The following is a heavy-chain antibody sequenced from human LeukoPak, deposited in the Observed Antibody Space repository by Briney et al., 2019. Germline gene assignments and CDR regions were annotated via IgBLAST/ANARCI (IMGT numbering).Heavy chain of an antibody. J-gene: IGHJ4*02. CDR1: GYTFTGYY. Sequence: ASVKVSCKASGYTFTGYYMHWVRLAPGQGLEWMGWINPNNGGTNYAQKFQGRVTMTRDTSISTAYMELRRLTSDDTAVYYCARGGGTTSSHFGYWGQGTMVTVSS. CDR3: ARGGGTTSSHFGY. V-gene: IGHV1-2*02. D-gene: IGHD2-2*01. CDR2: INPNNGGT.